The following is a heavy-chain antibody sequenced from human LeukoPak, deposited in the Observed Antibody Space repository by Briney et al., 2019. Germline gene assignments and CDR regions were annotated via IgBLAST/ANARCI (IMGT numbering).Heavy chain of an antibody. CDR1: GGSISSGDYY. D-gene: IGHD5-12*01. V-gene: IGHV4-30-4*01. CDR3: AREIVATNPNWFDP. Sequence: NPSETLSLTCTVSGGSISSGDYYWSWIRQPPGKGLEWIGYSYYSGSTYYNPSLKSRVTISVDTSKNQFSLKLSSVTAADTAVYYCAREIVATNPNWFDPWGQGTLVTVSS. J-gene: IGHJ5*02. CDR2: SYYSGST.